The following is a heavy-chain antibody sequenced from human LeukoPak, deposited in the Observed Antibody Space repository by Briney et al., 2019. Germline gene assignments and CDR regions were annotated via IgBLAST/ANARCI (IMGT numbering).Heavy chain of an antibody. CDR2: ISSSSSYT. CDR1: GFTFSDYY. CDR3: ARDYGDDDYSDY. Sequence: GGSLGLSCAASGFTFSDYYMSWIRQAPGKGLEWVSYISSSSSYTNYADSVKGRFTISRDNAKNSLYLQMNSLRAEDTAVYYCARDYGDDDYSDYWGQGTMITSSS. V-gene: IGHV3-11*05. D-gene: IGHD4-17*01. J-gene: IGHJ4*02.